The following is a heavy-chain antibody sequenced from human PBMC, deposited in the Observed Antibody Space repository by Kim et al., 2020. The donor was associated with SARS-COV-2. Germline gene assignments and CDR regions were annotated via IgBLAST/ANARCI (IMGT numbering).Heavy chain of an antibody. D-gene: IGHD6-19*01. V-gene: IGHV3-43*01. CDR2: ISWDGGST. J-gene: IGHJ4*02. CDR3: ANTPHLPLAVAGTAPGY. CDR1: GFTFDDYT. Sequence: GGSLRLSCAASGFTFDDYTMHWVRQAPGKGLEWVSLISWDGGSTYYADSVKGRFTISRDNSKNSLYLQMNSLRTEDTALYYCANTPHLPLAVAGTAPGYWGQGTLVTVSS.